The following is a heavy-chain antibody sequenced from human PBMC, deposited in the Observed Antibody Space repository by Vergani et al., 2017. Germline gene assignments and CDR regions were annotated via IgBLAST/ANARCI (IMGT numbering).Heavy chain of an antibody. Sequence: QVQLQQWGAGLLKPSENLSLTCAVYGGSFSGYYWSWIRQPPGKGLEWIGEINHSGSTNYNPSLKSRVTISVDTSKNQFSLKLSSVTAADTAVYYCAREERRGYSYGLANYFDYWGQGTLVTVPS. CDR1: GGSFSGYY. J-gene: IGHJ4*02. D-gene: IGHD5-18*01. CDR3: AREERRGYSYGLANYFDY. CDR2: INHSGST. V-gene: IGHV4-34*01.